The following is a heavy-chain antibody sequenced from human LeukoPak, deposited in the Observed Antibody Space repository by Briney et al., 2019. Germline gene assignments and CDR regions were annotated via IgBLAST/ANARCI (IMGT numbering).Heavy chain of an antibody. V-gene: IGHV3-30*04. D-gene: IGHD5/OR15-5a*01. CDR1: GFTFSSYA. J-gene: IGHJ4*02. CDR2: ISYDGSNK. Sequence: GRSLRLSCAASGFTFSSYAMHWVRQAPGKGLEWVAVISYDGSNKYYADSVKGRFTISRDNSKNTLYLQMNSLRAEDTAVYYCARDGKMSVYVNLDYWVQGTLVTVSS. CDR3: ARDGKMSVYVNLDY.